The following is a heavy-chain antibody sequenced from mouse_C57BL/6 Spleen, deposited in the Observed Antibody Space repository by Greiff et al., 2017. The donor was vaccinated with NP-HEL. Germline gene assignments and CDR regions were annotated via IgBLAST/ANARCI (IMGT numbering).Heavy chain of an antibody. Sequence: VQLQQPGAELVRPGSSVKLSCKASGYTFTSYWMDWVKQRPGQGLEWIGNIYPSDSETHYNQKFKDKATLTVDKSSSTAYMQLSSLTSEDSAVYYCARSGLLPWFAYWGQGTLVTVSA. CDR1: GYTFTSYW. J-gene: IGHJ3*01. V-gene: IGHV1-61*01. CDR2: IYPSDSET. CDR3: ARSGLLPWFAY. D-gene: IGHD2-3*01.